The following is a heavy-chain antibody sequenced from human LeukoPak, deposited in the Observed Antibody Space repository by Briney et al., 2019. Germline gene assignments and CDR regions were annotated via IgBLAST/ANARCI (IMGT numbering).Heavy chain of an antibody. Sequence: GGSLRLSCAASGFTFSSYGMHWVREAPGKGLEWVAVISYDGSNKYYADSVKGRFTISRDNSKNTLYLQMNSLRAEDTAVYYCATPYPNMVRGALDYWGQGTLVTVSS. V-gene: IGHV3-30*03. CDR3: ATPYPNMVRGALDY. CDR2: ISYDGSNK. J-gene: IGHJ4*02. D-gene: IGHD3-10*01. CDR1: GFTFSSYG.